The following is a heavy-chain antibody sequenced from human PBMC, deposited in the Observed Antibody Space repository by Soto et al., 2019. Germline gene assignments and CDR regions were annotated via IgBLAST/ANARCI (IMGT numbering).Heavy chain of an antibody. Sequence: PGGSLRLSCAASGFTFNSYGMHWVRQAPGKGLEWVAVISYDGSNKYYADSVKGRFTISRDNSKNTLYLQMNSLRAEDTAVYYCVKAKARIGYSGYDFYYYGMDVWGQGTKVTV. D-gene: IGHD5-12*01. CDR3: VKAKARIGYSGYDFYYYGMDV. CDR2: ISYDGSNK. CDR1: GFTFNSYG. V-gene: IGHV3-30*18. J-gene: IGHJ6*02.